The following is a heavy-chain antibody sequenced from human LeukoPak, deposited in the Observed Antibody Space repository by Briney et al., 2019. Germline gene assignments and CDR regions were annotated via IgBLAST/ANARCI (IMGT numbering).Heavy chain of an antibody. D-gene: IGHD4-17*01. J-gene: IGHJ6*02. Sequence: GRSLRLSCAASGFTFSSYGMHWVRQAPGMGLEWVAVISYDGSNKYYADSVKGRFTISRDNSKNTLYLQMNSLRAEDTAVYYCAKEWSYGDSYYYYGMDVWGQGTTVTVSS. V-gene: IGHV3-30*18. CDR3: AKEWSYGDSYYYYGMDV. CDR1: GFTFSSYG. CDR2: ISYDGSNK.